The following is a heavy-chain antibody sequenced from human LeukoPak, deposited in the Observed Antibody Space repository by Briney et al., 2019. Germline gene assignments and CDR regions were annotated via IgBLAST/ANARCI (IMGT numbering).Heavy chain of an antibody. D-gene: IGHD1-14*01. CDR3: ATSESGPINR. CDR2: ICYSGTT. J-gene: IGHJ5*02. CDR1: GGSISSSC. V-gene: IGHV4-59*01. Sequence: SETLSLNCPASGGSISSSCWSWIRQPPGKGLEWIGYICYSGTTNYNPSLKSRVTISVDTSKNQFSLKLNSVTAADTAMYYCATSESGPINRWGQGALVTVSS.